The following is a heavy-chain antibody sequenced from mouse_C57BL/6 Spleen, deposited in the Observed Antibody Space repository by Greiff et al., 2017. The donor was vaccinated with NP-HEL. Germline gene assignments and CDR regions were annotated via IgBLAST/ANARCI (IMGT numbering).Heavy chain of an antibody. V-gene: IGHV1-55*01. CDR1: GSTFTSYW. D-gene: IGHD1-1*01. CDR3: AREWYYGSTPAWFAD. CDR2: IYPGSGST. J-gene: IGHJ3*01. Sequence: QVQLQQPGAELVKPGASVKMSCKASGSTFTSYWITWVKQRPGQGLEWIGDIYPGSGSTNYNEKFTSKATLTLDTSSSTAYMQLSSLTSEDSAVYYCAREWYYGSTPAWFADWGQGTLVTVSA.